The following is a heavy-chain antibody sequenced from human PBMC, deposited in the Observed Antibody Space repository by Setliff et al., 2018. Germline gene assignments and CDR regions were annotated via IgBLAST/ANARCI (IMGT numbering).Heavy chain of an antibody. V-gene: IGHV4-31*03. Sequence: PSETLSLTCTVSGGSISSGGYYWSWIRQHPGKGLEWIGYIYYSGSTSYYNPSLKSRVTMSVDTSKNQFSLKLSSVTAADTAVYCCARDRTYYGSGTYTRWFDYWGQGALVTVSS. CDR3: ARDRTYYGSGTYTRWFDY. D-gene: IGHD3-10*01. J-gene: IGHJ4*02. CDR1: GGSISSGGYY. CDR2: IYYSGSTS.